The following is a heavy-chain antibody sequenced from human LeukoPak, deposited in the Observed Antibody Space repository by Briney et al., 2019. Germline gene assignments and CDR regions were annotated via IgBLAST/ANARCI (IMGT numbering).Heavy chain of an antibody. Sequence: KPSETLSLTCAVYGGSFSGYYWSWIRQPPGKGLEWIGEINHSGSTNYNPSLKSRVTISVDTSKNQFSLTLYSVTAADTAVYYCARTGDPGGYYYYYYMDVWGKGTTVTVSS. V-gene: IGHV4-34*01. CDR3: ARTGDPGGYYYYYYMDV. CDR1: GGSFSGYY. D-gene: IGHD2-21*02. CDR2: INHSGST. J-gene: IGHJ6*03.